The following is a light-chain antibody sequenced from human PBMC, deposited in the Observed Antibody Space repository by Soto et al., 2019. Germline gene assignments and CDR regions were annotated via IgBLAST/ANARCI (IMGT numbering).Light chain of an antibody. CDR2: GAS. Sequence: EIVLTQSPGTLSLSPGERATLSCRASQSVSSSFLAWYQQKPGQAPRLLIYGASRRAPGIPDTFSGSGSGPDFTLTISRLEPEDFAVYYCQQYGSTSLSFGGGTKVEI. CDR1: QSVSSSF. CDR3: QQYGSTSLS. J-gene: IGKJ4*01. V-gene: IGKV3-20*01.